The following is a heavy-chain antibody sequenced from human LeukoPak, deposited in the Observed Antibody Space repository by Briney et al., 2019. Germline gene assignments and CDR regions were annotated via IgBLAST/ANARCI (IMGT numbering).Heavy chain of an antibody. CDR3: ARLKCISTTCPSRYVMDV. CDR1: GGSISSYY. J-gene: IGHJ6*02. D-gene: IGHD2-2*01. Sequence: PSETLSLTCSVSGGSISSYYWSWIRQPPGKGLEYIGYIYYSGSTNYNPSLKSRVTISVDTSKDQFTLNLTSVTAADTAVYYCARLKCISTTCPSRYVMDVWGQGTTVTVSS. V-gene: IGHV4-59*01. CDR2: IYYSGST.